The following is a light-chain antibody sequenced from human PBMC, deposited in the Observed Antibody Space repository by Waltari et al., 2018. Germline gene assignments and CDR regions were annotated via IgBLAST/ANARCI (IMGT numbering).Light chain of an antibody. CDR2: KAS. V-gene: IGKV1-5*03. J-gene: IGKJ2*02. Sequence: DIQMTQSPSTLSASVGDRVTITCRASQSISSWLAWYQQKPGKVPKLLIYKASSLESGVPSRFSGSGSGTEFTLTISSLQPDDFATYYCQQYNSYPCTFGQGTKLEIK. CDR1: QSISSW. CDR3: QQYNSYPCT.